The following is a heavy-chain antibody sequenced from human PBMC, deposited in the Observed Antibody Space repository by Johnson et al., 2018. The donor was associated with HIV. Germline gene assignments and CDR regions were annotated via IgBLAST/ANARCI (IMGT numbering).Heavy chain of an antibody. D-gene: IGHD3-22*01. J-gene: IGHJ3*02. CDR1: GFTFDDYA. V-gene: IGHV3-43D*03. CDR2: ISWDGGST. CDR3: ASSLHYYDSSGYRGAFDI. Sequence: VQLVESGGVVVQPGGSLRLSCAASGFTFDDYAMHWVRQAPGKGLEWVSLISWDGGSTYYADSVKGRFTLSRDNSKNSLYLQMNSLRAEDTALYYCASSLHYYDSSGYRGAFDIWGQGTMVTVSS.